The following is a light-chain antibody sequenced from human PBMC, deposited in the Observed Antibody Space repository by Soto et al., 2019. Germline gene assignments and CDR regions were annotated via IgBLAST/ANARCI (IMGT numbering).Light chain of an antibody. Sequence: LTQPAAGSGSPGQSITISCTRTSSDVGGYNYVSWYQQHPGKAPKLTIYDVSNRPSGVSNRFSGSKSGNTASLTISGLQAEDEADYYCSSYTSSSTLLYVFGTGTKVTVL. CDR3: SSYTSSSTLLYV. J-gene: IGLJ1*01. V-gene: IGLV2-14*01. CDR2: DVS. CDR1: SSDVGGYNY.